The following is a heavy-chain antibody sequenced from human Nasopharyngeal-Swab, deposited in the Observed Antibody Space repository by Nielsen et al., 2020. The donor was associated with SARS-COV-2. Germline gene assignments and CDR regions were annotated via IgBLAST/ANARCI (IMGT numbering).Heavy chain of an antibody. D-gene: IGHD5-18*01. V-gene: IGHV4-4*07. Sequence: SETLSLTCTVSGGSISSYYWSWIRQPAGKGLEWIGRIYTSGSTNYNPSLKSRVTMSVDTSKNQFSLRLSSVTAADTAVYYCASSGYSYGTGPYDYWGQGTLVTVSS. CDR3: ASSGYSYGTGPYDY. CDR2: IYTSGST. J-gene: IGHJ4*02. CDR1: GGSISSYY.